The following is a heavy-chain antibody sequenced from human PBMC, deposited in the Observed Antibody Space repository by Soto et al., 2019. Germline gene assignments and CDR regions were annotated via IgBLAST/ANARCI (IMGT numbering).Heavy chain of an antibody. CDR2: ISYDGSNK. V-gene: IGHV3-30*18. CDR1: GFTFSSYG. Sequence: GESLKISCAASGFTFSSYGMHWVRQAPGKGLEWVAVISYDGSNKYYADSVKGRFTISRDNSKNTLYLQMNSLRAEDTAVYYCAKDEQPAIFGVVILQVWGQGTLVTVSS. J-gene: IGHJ4*02. CDR3: AKDEQPAIFGVVILQV. D-gene: IGHD3-3*01.